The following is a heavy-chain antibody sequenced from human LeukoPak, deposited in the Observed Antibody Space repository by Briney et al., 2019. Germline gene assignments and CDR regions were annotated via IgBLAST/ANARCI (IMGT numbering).Heavy chain of an antibody. CDR1: GDSISTYY. CDR2: IDYSGST. Sequence: PSVALSLTCTVSGDSISTYYWSWIRQPPGKGLEWIGYIDYSGSTAYIPSLNGRVAVSLDASKNQFSLKLRSVTAADTAVYYCARLNGGNWGPGILVTVSS. J-gene: IGHJ4*02. CDR3: ARLNGGN. D-gene: IGHD4-23*01. V-gene: IGHV4-59*08.